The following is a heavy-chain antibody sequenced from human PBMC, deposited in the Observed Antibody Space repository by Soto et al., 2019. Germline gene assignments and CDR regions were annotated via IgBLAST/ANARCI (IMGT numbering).Heavy chain of an antibody. D-gene: IGHD5-12*01. J-gene: IGHJ4*02. CDR3: ATGGMATITGRDY. CDR1: GFTFSSYA. CDR2: ISGSGGST. Sequence: EVQLLESGGGLVQPGGSLRLSCAASGFTFSSYAMSWVRQAPGKGLEWVSAISGSGGSTYYADSVKGRFTISRDNSKNTLYRQMNSLRAEHTAVYYCATGGMATITGRDYWGQGTLVTVSS. V-gene: IGHV3-23*01.